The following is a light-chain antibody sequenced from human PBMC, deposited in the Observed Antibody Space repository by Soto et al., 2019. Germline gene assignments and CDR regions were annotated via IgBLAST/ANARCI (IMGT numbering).Light chain of an antibody. CDR2: WAS. V-gene: IGKV4-1*01. CDR1: QSLLYSANNKNK. CDR3: QQYYTVPVT. J-gene: IGKJ1*01. Sequence: IVMTQSPDSLAVSLGELANINCKSSQSLLYSANNKNKLAWYQQKPGHPPKLLIYWASTRGSGVPDRFHGIGYETDFTRTVSSLQAEEVAVYYSQQYYTVPVTFGQGTRVEI.